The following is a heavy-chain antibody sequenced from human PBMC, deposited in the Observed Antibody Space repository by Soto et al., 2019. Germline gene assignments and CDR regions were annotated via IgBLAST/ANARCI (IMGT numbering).Heavy chain of an antibody. D-gene: IGHD1-26*01. J-gene: IGHJ4*02. CDR2: IGSHSDT. CDR1: GFTFSSNA. Sequence: GGSLRLSCAASGFTFSSNAMSWVRQAPGKGLEWVSAIGSHSDTYYVDSVRGRFTISRDSSKNTLYLQMNSLRAEDTAVYYCAKRAIVEGSRYFDYWGLGTLVTVSS. CDR3: AKRAIVEGSRYFDY. V-gene: IGHV3-23*05.